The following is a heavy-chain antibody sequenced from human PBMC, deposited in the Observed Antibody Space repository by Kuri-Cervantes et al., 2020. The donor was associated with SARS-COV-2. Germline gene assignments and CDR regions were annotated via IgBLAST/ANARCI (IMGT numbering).Heavy chain of an antibody. J-gene: IGHJ4*01. CDR1: GFTFSGYA. D-gene: IGHD3-3*01. CDR3: AKVIDGHYTSFGVVGLVGYFDY. Sequence: GGSLRLSCAASGFTFSGYAMSWVRQAPGKGLEWVSAISGSGGSTYHADSVKGRFTIPRDNSKNTLYLQMNSLRAEDTAVYYCAKVIDGHYTSFGVVGLVGYFDYWGQGTLVTVSS. V-gene: IGHV3-23*01. CDR2: ISGSGGST.